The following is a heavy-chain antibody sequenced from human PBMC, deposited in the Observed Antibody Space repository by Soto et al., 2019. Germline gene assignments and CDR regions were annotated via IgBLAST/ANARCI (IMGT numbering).Heavy chain of an antibody. V-gene: IGHV1-18*01. CDR2: ISAYNGNT. CDR1: GYTFTSYG. Sequence: ASVKVSCKASGYTFTSYGISWVRQAPGQGLEWMGWISAYNGNTNYAQKLQGRVTMTTDTSTSTAYMELRSLRSDDTAVYYCARAFVVPAAIWYYYGMDVWGQGTTVTVSS. D-gene: IGHD2-2*02. J-gene: IGHJ6*02. CDR3: ARAFVVPAAIWYYYGMDV.